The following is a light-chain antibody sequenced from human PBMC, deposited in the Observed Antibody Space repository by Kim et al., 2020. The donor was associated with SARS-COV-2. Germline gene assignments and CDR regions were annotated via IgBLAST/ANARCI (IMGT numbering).Light chain of an antibody. CDR1: SLTSYY. V-gene: IGLV3-19*01. J-gene: IGLJ1*01. CDR2: GKN. CDR3: NSRDSSGNHLV. Sequence: ALGQTVRITCQGDSLTSYYASWYQQKPGQAPVLVIYGKNNRPSGIPDRFSGSSSGNTASLTITGAQAEDEADYYCNSRDSSGNHLVFGTGTQVTVL.